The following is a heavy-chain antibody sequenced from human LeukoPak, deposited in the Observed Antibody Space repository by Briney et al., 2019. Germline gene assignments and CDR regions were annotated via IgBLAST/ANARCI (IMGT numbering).Heavy chain of an antibody. CDR3: ARDSDSGYGPFAS. Sequence: GGSLRLSCAASGFTVSNTYMSWVRQAPGKELEWVSVIHSGGTTNYADSVQGRFTISRDNSKTTVYLHMNSLRAEDTAVYYCARDSDSGYGPFASWGQGTLVTVSS. CDR2: IHSGGTT. D-gene: IGHD5-12*01. V-gene: IGHV3-53*01. CDR1: GFTVSNTY. J-gene: IGHJ4*02.